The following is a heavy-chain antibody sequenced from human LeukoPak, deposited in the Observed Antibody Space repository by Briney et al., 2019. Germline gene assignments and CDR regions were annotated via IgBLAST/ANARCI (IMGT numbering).Heavy chain of an antibody. J-gene: IGHJ6*02. D-gene: IGHD3-10*01. V-gene: IGHV1-3*01. Sequence: ASVKVSCKASGYTFTSYAMHWVRQAPGQRLEWMGWINAGNGNTKYSQKFQGRVTITRDTSASTAYMELGSLRSEDTAVYYCASPDPSMVRGAPHVYYYYYGMDVWGQGTTVTVSS. CDR1: GYTFTSYA. CDR2: INAGNGNT. CDR3: ASPDPSMVRGAPHVYYYYYGMDV.